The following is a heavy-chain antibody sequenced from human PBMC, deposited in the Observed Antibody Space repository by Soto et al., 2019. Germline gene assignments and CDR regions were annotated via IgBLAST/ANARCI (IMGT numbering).Heavy chain of an antibody. D-gene: IGHD6-19*01. CDR2: IIPIFGTA. CDR1: GVTFSSYA. J-gene: IGHJ4*02. V-gene: IGHV1-69*13. CDR3: ARDAAVPGESDRFDY. Sequence: ASVKVSCKASGVTFSSYAISWVRQAPGQGLEWMGGIIPIFGTANYAQKFQGRVTITADESTSTAYMELSSLRSEDTAVYYCARDAAVPGESDRFDYWGQGTLVTVSS.